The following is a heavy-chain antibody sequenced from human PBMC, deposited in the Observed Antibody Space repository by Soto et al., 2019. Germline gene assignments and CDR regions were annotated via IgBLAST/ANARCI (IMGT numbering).Heavy chain of an antibody. Sequence: GGSLRLSCAASGFTFSSYAMSWVRQAPGKGLEWVSAISGSGGSTYYADSVKGRFTISRDNSKNTLYLQMNSLGAEDTAVYYWAKDRSLADYYYGMDVWGQGTTVTVSS. CDR3: AKDRSLADYYYGMDV. CDR2: ISGSGGST. CDR1: GFTFSSYA. D-gene: IGHD3-16*02. V-gene: IGHV3-23*01. J-gene: IGHJ6*02.